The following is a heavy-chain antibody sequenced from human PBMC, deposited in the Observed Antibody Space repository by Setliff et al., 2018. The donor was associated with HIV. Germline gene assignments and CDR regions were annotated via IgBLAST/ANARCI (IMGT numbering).Heavy chain of an antibody. J-gene: IGHJ6*03. D-gene: IGHD3-22*01. CDR2: IYYSGNT. CDR1: GGSISSSSHY. V-gene: IGHV4-39*07. Sequence: SETLSLTCSVSGGSISSSSHYWGWIRQPPGKGLEWIGSIYYSGNTLYNPSLKSRVTISVDTSNNHFSLKLRSVTAADTAVYYCARNPHYFDRSGYYSWFDNYYYYMDVWGKGTTVTVSS. CDR3: ARNPHYFDRSGYYSWFDNYYYYMDV.